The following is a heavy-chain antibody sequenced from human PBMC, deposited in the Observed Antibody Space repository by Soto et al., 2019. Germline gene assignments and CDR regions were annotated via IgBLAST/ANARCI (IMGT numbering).Heavy chain of an antibody. D-gene: IGHD6-13*01. V-gene: IGHV3-30-3*01. Sequence: QVQLVESGGGVVQPGRSLRLSCAASGFTFSSYAMHWVRQAPGKGLEWVAVISYDGSNKYYADSVKGRFTISRDNSKNTLYLQMNSLRAEDTAVYYCARESSSWQFIQHWGQGTLVTVSS. CDR1: GFTFSSYA. J-gene: IGHJ1*01. CDR3: ARESSSWQFIQH. CDR2: ISYDGSNK.